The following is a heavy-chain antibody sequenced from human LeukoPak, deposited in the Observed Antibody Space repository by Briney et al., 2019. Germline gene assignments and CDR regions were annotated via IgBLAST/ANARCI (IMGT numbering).Heavy chain of an antibody. J-gene: IGHJ4*02. V-gene: IGHV3-23*01. CDR3: AKLRYCSSTSCSHRYFDY. D-gene: IGHD2-2*01. CDR2: ISGSGGST. CDR1: GFTFSSYA. Sequence: GGSLRLSCAASGFTFSSYAMSWVRQAPGKGLEWVSAISGSGGSTYYADSVKGRFTISRDNSKNTLYLQMNSLRAEDTAVYYCAKLRYCSSTSCSHRYFDYWGQGTLVTVSS.